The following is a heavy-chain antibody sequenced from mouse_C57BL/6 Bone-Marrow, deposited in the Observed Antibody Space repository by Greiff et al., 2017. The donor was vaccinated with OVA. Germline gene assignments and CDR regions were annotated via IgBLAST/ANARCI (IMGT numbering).Heavy chain of an antibody. CDR1: GFNIKDDY. Sequence: EVQLVESGAELVRPGASVKLSCTASGFNIKDDYMHWVKQRPEQGLEWIGWIDPENGDTEYASKFQGKATITADTSSNTAYLQLSSLTSEDTAVYYCTTSLGNYFDYWGQGTTLTVSS. V-gene: IGHV14-4*01. CDR3: TTSLGNYFDY. J-gene: IGHJ2*01. CDR2: IDPENGDT. D-gene: IGHD4-1*01.